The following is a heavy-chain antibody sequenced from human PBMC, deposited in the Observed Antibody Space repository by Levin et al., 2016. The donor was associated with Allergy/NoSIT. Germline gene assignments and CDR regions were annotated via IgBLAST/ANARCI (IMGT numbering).Heavy chain of an antibody. J-gene: IGHJ1*01. D-gene: IGHD6-19*01. V-gene: IGHV5-51*01. Sequence: VRQMPGKGLEWMGIIYPGDSDTRYSPSFQGQVTISADKSISTAYLQWSSLKASDTAMYYCAILPLAVAGTDDLPFQHWGQGTLVTVSS. CDR3: AILPLAVAGTDDLPFQH. CDR2: IYPGDSDT.